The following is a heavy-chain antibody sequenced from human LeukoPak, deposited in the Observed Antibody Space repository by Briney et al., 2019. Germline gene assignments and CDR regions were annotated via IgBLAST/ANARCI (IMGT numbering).Heavy chain of an antibody. D-gene: IGHD6-19*01. V-gene: IGHV4-39*01. CDR3: ARPSTGSGWYVPWFDP. Sequence: SETLSLTCTVSGGSISSSSYYWGWIRQPPGKGLEWIGSIYYSGSTYYNPSLKSRVTISVDTSKNQFSLKLSSVTAADTAVYYCARPSTGSGWYVPWFDPWSQGTLVTVSS. CDR2: IYYSGST. J-gene: IGHJ5*02. CDR1: GGSISSSSYY.